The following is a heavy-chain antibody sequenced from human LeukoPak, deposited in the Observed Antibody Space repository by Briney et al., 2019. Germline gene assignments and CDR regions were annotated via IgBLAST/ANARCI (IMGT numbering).Heavy chain of an antibody. CDR1: GFTFSSYW. D-gene: IGHD3-10*01. Sequence: GGSMRLSCAASGFTFSSYWMSWVRQAPGKGLEWVANIKPDGSQKNYMDSGKGRLTISRDNAKNSLYLQLNSLRAYDTAVYYCARDRAMVRGVQYYYYYGVDVWGPGTTVTVSS. J-gene: IGHJ6*02. V-gene: IGHV3-7*01. CDR2: IKPDGSQK. CDR3: ARDRAMVRGVQYYYYYGVDV.